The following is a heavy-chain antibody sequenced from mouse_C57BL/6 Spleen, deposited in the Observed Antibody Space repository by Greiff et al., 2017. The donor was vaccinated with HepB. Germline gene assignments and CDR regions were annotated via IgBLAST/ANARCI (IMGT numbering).Heavy chain of an antibody. D-gene: IGHD2-3*01. V-gene: IGHV1-69*01. CDR1: GYTFTSYW. Sequence: QVQLQQPGAELVMPGASVKLSCKASGYTFTSYWMHWVKQRPGQGLEWIGEIDPSDSYTNYNQKFKGKSTLTVDKSSSTAYMQLSSLTSEDSAVYYCARFYDGYPWYFDVWGTGTTVTVSS. CDR2: IDPSDSYT. CDR3: ARFYDGYPWYFDV. J-gene: IGHJ1*03.